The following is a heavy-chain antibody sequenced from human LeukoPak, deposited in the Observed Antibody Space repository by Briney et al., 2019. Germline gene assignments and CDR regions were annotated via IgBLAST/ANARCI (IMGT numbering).Heavy chain of an antibody. CDR2: ISGSGGST. Sequence: GGSPRLSCAASGFTFSSYAMSWVRQAPGKGLEWVSAISGSGGSTYYADSVKGRFTISRDNSKNTLYLQMNSLRAEDTAVYYCAKDRGYYGSGSYVDYWGQGTLVTVSS. V-gene: IGHV3-23*01. CDR3: AKDRGYYGSGSYVDY. CDR1: GFTFSSYA. D-gene: IGHD3-10*01. J-gene: IGHJ4*02.